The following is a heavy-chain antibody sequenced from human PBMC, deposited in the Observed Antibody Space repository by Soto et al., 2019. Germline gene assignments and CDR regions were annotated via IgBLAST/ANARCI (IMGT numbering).Heavy chain of an antibody. Sequence: PGGSLRLSCVASGFTFRTYTMNWVRQAPGKGLEWVSGIRGFSPYTYYADSVKGRFTISRDNSKNTLFLQMNSLRDEDTAIYYCAKDGLSDSPSAIDYWGQGTRVTVSS. J-gene: IGHJ4*02. CDR3: AKDGLSDSPSAIDY. CDR2: IRGFSPYT. CDR1: GFTFRTYT. D-gene: IGHD6-13*01. V-gene: IGHV3-23*01.